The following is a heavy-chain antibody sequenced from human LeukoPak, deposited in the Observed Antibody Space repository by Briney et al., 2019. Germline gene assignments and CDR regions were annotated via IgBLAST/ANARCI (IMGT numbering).Heavy chain of an antibody. D-gene: IGHD3-22*01. Sequence: SETLSLTCNVSGGSISSYHWSWIRQPPGKGLEWIGHIYDSGSTNYNPSLKSRVTISVDTSKNQFSLKLSSVTAADTAVYYCARKDGYYDSSGDYYGGYGYFDYWGQGALVTVSS. J-gene: IGHJ4*02. V-gene: IGHV4-59*01. CDR2: IYDSGST. CDR3: ARKDGYYDSSGDYYGGYGYFDY. CDR1: GGSISSYH.